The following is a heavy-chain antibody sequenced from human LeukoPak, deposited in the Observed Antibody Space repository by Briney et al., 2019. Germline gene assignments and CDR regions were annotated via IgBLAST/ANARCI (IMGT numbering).Heavy chain of an antibody. CDR3: ARDSHKFDSSGYHPDAFDI. J-gene: IGHJ3*02. V-gene: IGHV3-7*01. Sequence: GGSLRLSCAASGFTFSSYWMGWVRQAPGKGLEWVANIKQDGSEKYYVDSVKGRFTISRDNAKKSLYLQMHSLRAEDTAVYYCARDSHKFDSSGYHPDAFDIWGQGTMVTVSS. CDR2: IKQDGSEK. CDR1: GFTFSSYW. D-gene: IGHD3-22*01.